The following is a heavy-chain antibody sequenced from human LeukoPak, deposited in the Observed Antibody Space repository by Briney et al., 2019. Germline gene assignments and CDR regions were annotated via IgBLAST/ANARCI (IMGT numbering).Heavy chain of an antibody. CDR1: GFTFSTYW. V-gene: IGHV3-7*01. CDR2: IKQDGFEK. J-gene: IGHJ5*02. D-gene: IGHD3-10*01. Sequence: PGGSLRLSCAASGFTFSTYWMSWVRQAPGKGLEWVANIKQDGFEKNYVDSVKGRFTISRDNAKNSVFVQMTSLRAEDTAVYYCAKAGVRLWGMLSLRNQGVGWFAPWGQGTLVTVSS. CDR3: AKAGVRLWGMLSLRNQGVGWFAP.